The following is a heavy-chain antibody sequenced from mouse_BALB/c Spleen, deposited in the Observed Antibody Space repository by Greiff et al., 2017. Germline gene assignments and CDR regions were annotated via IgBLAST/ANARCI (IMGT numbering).Heavy chain of an antibody. V-gene: IGHV5-6-2*01. J-gene: IGHJ2*01. CDR1: GFTFSSYY. D-gene: IGHD6-1*01. CDR2: INSNGGST. Sequence: EVKVVESGGGLVKLGGSLKLSCAASGFTFSSYYMSWVRQTPEKRLELVAAINSNGGSTYYPDTVKGRFTISRDNAKNTLYLQMSSLKSEDTALYYCARGSYFDDWGQGTTLTVSS. CDR3: ARGSYFDD.